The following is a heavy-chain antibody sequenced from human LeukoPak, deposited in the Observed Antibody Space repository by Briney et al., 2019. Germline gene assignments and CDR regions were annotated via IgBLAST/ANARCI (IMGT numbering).Heavy chain of an antibody. CDR2: IYYSGST. CDR1: GGSISSGDYY. Sequence: SQTLSLTCTVSGGSISSGDYYWSWIRQPPGKGLEWIGYIYYSGSTYYNPSLKSRVTISVDTSKNQSSLKLSSVTAADTAVYYCARESGVPEQQLVAFDYWGQGTLVTVSS. CDR3: ARESGVPEQQLVAFDY. D-gene: IGHD6-13*01. J-gene: IGHJ4*02. V-gene: IGHV4-30-4*01.